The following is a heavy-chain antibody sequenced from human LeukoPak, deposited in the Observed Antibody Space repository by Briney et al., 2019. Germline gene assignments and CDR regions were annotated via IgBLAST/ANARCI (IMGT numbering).Heavy chain of an antibody. J-gene: IGHJ4*02. D-gene: IGHD1-26*01. CDR1: GGSINSYY. V-gene: IGHV4-4*07. CDR3: GRQGYTAAYYFLDY. Sequence: PSETLSLTCTVSGGSINSYYWGWVRQAAGKGLEWIGRIYTTGTTYYSPSLKSRLTMSVDTSKNQFSLNLRFVTAADAALYYCGRQGYTAAYYFLDYWSQGTLVTVSS. CDR2: IYTTGTT.